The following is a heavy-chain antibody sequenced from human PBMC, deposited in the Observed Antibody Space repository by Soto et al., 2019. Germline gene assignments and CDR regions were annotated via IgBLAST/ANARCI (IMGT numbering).Heavy chain of an antibody. CDR3: AREDSRPPYYFDY. V-gene: IGHV4-4*02. J-gene: IGHJ4*02. D-gene: IGHD6-13*01. Sequence: XXTLSLPCAVSGGSISSSNWWSWVRQPQGKGLEWIGEIYHSGSTNYNPSLKSRVTISVDKSKNQFSLKLSSVNAADTAVYYCAREDSRPPYYFDYWGQGTLVTVSS. CDR2: IYHSGST. CDR1: GGSISSSNW.